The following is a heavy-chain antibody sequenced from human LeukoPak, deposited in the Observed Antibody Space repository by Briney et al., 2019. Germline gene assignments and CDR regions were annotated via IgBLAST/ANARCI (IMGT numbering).Heavy chain of an antibody. CDR3: ASVTYSAYDDFDY. CDR1: GYTFTAFY. V-gene: IGHV1-2*02. CDR2: IKPDTGGT. D-gene: IGHD5-12*01. J-gene: IGHJ4*02. Sequence: ASVKVSCKTSGYTFTAFYMHWVRQAPGQGLEWMGWIKPDTGGTNYAQKFQGRVAMTRDTSISTAYMELRGLGTDDTAIYYCASVTYSAYDDFDYWGQGTLVTVSS.